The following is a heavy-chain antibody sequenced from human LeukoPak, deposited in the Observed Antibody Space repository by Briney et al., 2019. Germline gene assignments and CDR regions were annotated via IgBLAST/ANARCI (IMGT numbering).Heavy chain of an antibody. CDR1: GFSVSEYF. D-gene: IGHD3-22*01. CDR2: TRTKARSYST. V-gene: IGHV3-72*01. Sequence: PGRSLRLSCAASGFSVSEYFIDWVRQAPGKGLEWVGRTRTKARSYSTEYATSVKGRFIVSRDDSNNSVYLQMNSLKTDDTAVYYCGRDSTSGYYCTLWGQGTLVTVSS. CDR3: GRDSTSGYYCTL. J-gene: IGHJ4*02.